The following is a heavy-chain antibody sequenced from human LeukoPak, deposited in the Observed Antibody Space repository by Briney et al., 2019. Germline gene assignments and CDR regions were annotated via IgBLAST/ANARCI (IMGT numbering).Heavy chain of an antibody. V-gene: IGHV1-46*01. CDR1: GYTFTNSY. Sequence: ASVKVSCKASGYTFTNSYIHWVRQAPGQVLEWMGLINPDGGNTNYAQNFQGRVTLTRDTSTSTVYMELSSLRSEDTAVYYCARDRNAGIAAAIGYWGQGTLVTVSS. J-gene: IGHJ4*02. CDR3: ARDRNAGIAAAIGY. D-gene: IGHD6-13*01. CDR2: INPDGGNT.